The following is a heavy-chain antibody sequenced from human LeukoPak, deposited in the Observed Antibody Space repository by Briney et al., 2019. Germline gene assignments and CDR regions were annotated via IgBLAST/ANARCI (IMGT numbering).Heavy chain of an antibody. J-gene: IGHJ4*02. Sequence: VASVKVSCKASGYTFTSYGISWVRQAPGQGLEWMGWISAYNGNTNYAQKLQGRVTMTTDTSTSTAYMELRSLRSDDTAVYYCARGPLKHAPTYYFDYWGQGTLVTVSS. CDR3: ARGPLKHAPTYYFDY. V-gene: IGHV1-18*01. D-gene: IGHD2-21*01. CDR2: ISAYNGNT. CDR1: GYTFTSYG.